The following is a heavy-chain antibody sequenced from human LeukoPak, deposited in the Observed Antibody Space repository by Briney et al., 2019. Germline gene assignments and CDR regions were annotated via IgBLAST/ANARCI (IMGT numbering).Heavy chain of an antibody. J-gene: IGHJ4*02. Sequence: PGGSLRLSCAASGFTVSSNYMSWVRQAPGKGLEWVSAISGSGGSTYYADSVKGRFTISRDNSKNTLYLQMNSLRAEDTAVYYCAKLSSNAGLDYWGQGTLVTVSS. CDR1: GFTVSSNY. D-gene: IGHD1-1*01. V-gene: IGHV3-23*01. CDR3: AKLSSNAGLDY. CDR2: ISGSGGST.